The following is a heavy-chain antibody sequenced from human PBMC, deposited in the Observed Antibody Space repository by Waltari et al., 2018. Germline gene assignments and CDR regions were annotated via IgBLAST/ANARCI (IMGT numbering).Heavy chain of an antibody. CDR2: INHSGST. Sequence: QVQLQQWGAGLLKPSETLSLTCAVYGGSFSGYYWSWIRQPPGKGLEWIGEINHSGSTNYNPSLKSRVTISVDTSKNQFYLKLSSVTAADTAVYYCARLIGGKKYYYYYYYMDVWGKGTTVTVSS. J-gene: IGHJ6*03. CDR1: GGSFSGYY. CDR3: ARLIGGKKYYYYYYYMDV. D-gene: IGHD2-15*01. V-gene: IGHV4-34*01.